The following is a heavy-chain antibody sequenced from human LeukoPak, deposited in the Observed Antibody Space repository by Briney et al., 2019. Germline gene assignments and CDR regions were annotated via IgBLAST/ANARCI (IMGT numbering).Heavy chain of an antibody. V-gene: IGHV1-69*01. CDR2: IIPIFGTA. CDR1: GGTFSSYA. D-gene: IGHD3-16*01. J-gene: IGHJ6*04. CDR3: AGLMGGYYGMDV. Sequence: SSVKVSCKASGGTFSSYAISWVRQAPGQGLEWMGGIIPIFGTANYAQKFQGRVTITADESTSTAYMKLSSLRSEDTAVYYCAGLMGGYYGMDVWGKGTTVTVSS.